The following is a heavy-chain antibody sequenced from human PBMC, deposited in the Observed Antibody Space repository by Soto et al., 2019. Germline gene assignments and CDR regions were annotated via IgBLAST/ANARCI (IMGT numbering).Heavy chain of an antibody. CDR1: GGSISSSSYY. D-gene: IGHD3-22*01. CDR2: IYYSGST. V-gene: IGHV4-39*01. Sequence: SETLSLTCTVSGGSISSSSYYWGWIRQPPGKGLEWIGSIYYSGSTYYNPSLKSRVTISVDTSKNQFSLKLSSVTAADTAVYYCARHPRRPYYYDSSGYQFDPWGQGTLVTVSS. CDR3: ARHPRRPYYYDSSGYQFDP. J-gene: IGHJ5*02.